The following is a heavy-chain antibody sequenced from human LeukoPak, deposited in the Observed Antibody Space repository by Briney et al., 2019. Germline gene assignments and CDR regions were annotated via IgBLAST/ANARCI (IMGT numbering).Heavy chain of an antibody. J-gene: IGHJ6*03. CDR3: ARASWSSVSVVGATYIDV. CDR1: GFTFSSYS. CDR2: IISSSSYI. Sequence: GGSLRLSCAASGFTFSSYSMNWVRQAPGKGLEWVSSIISSSSYIYYADSVKGRFTISRDNAKNSLYLQMNSLRAEDTAVYYCARASWSSVSVVGATYIDVWGKGTTVTVSS. V-gene: IGHV3-21*01. D-gene: IGHD2-15*01.